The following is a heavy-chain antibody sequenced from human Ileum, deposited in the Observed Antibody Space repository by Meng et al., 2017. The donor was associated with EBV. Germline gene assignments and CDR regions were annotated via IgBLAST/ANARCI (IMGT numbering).Heavy chain of an antibody. CDR1: VGSVAAHPW. Sequence: VQLRVSAHGLVQPSGPVTLPCAVSVGSVAAHPWWSWVRQPPGEGLEWIGQIYHSGATNYNPYLKSRVTISVDTSENQFSLELNSVTAADTAVYYCARIPYGDIYSAYFDYWSPGTLVTVSS. CDR2: IYHSGAT. J-gene: IGHJ4*02. V-gene: IGHV4-4*02. CDR3: ARIPYGDIYSAYFDY. D-gene: IGHD2-21*02.